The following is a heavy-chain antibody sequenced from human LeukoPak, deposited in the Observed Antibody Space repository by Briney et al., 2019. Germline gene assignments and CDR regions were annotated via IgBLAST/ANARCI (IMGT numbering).Heavy chain of an antibody. CDR3: AAQRGSSSTNQN. Sequence: TGGSLRLSCAASGFTVSSNYMRGVRQAPGEGREGGSVIYSGGSTYYADSVKGRFTISRDNSKNPLYLQMNSLRAEDTAVYYCAAQRGSSSTNQNWGQGTLVTVSS. D-gene: IGHD5-18*01. V-gene: IGHV3-66*01. J-gene: IGHJ4*02. CDR2: IYSGGST. CDR1: GFTVSSNY.